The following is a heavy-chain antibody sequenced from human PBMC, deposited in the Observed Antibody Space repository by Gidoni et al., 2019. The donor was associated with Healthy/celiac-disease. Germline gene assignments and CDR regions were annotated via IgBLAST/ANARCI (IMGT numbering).Heavy chain of an antibody. J-gene: IGHJ5*02. Sequence: QVQLQESGPGLVKPSETLSLTCTVSGGSISSHYWSWIRQPPGKGLEWIGYIYYSGSTNYTPSLKSRVTISVDTSKNQFSLKLSSVTAADTAVYYCARALYSPGSNWFDPWGQGTLVTVSS. D-gene: IGHD6-13*01. CDR3: ARALYSPGSNWFDP. V-gene: IGHV4-59*11. CDR2: IYYSGST. CDR1: GGSISSHY.